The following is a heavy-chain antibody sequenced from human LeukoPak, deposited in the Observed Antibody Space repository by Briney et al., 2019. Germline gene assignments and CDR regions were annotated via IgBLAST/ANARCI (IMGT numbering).Heavy chain of an antibody. Sequence: SETLSLTCTVSGASISSGGYYWSWIRQHPGKGLEWIGYIFYSGSTYYNPSLKSRVTISVDTSKNQFSLKLSSLTAVDTAVYYCARGLRTTMVRAIITTGRNWFDPRGQGTLVTVSS. CDR3: ARGLRTTMVRAIITTGRNWFDP. V-gene: IGHV4-31*03. J-gene: IGHJ5*02. CDR2: IFYSGST. D-gene: IGHD3-10*01. CDR1: GASISSGGYY.